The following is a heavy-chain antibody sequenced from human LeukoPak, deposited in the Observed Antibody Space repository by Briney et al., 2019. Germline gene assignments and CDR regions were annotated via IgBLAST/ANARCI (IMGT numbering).Heavy chain of an antibody. CDR3: ARVGDMVRGVIITDAFDI. CDR2: ISAYNGNT. Sequence: GSVKVSCKASGYTFTSYSISWVRQAPGQGLEWMGWISAYNGNTNYAQKLQGRVTMTADTSTSTAYMELRSLRSDDTAVYYCARVGDMVRGVIITDAFDIWGQGTMVTVSS. V-gene: IGHV1-18*01. J-gene: IGHJ3*02. D-gene: IGHD3-10*01. CDR1: GYTFTSYS.